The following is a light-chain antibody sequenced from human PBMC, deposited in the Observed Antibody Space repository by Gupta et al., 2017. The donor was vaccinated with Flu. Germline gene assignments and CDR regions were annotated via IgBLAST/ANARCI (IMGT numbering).Light chain of an antibody. V-gene: IGLV1-44*01. CDR1: SQHSESNY. CDR3: ARWDDILDGPV. Sequence: RVTISCTGSSQHSESNYVNWYQRLTGAAPTALIYEENERPSGVAARFSGTNSGASDSLFLEGLESEDEDNYYCARWDDILDGPVFGGGTRLTVL. J-gene: IGLJ2*01. CDR2: EEN.